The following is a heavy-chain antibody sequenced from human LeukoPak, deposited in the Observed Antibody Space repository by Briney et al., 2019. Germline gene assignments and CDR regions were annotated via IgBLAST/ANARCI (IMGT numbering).Heavy chain of an antibody. D-gene: IGHD3-3*01. CDR1: GGSISSGGYY. J-gene: IGHJ4*02. CDR3: ATTYYDFLSALSHRLNYFDY. V-gene: IGHV4-31*03. CDR2: INHIGST. Sequence: PSETLSLTCTVSGGSISSGGYYWSWIRQHPGKGLEWIGEINHIGSTSYNPSLKSRVTISLDTSKNQFSLKLSSVTAADTAVYYCATTYYDFLSALSHRLNYFDYWGQGILVTVSS.